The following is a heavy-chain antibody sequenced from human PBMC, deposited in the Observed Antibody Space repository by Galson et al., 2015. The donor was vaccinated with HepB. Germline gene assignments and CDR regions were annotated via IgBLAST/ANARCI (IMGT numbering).Heavy chain of an antibody. CDR1: RFVFRNYG. J-gene: IGHJ4*02. Sequence: SLRLSCAASRFVFRNYGMHWVRQAPGKGLEWVAVIWYDGSESYYADSVKGRFTASRGNSKNTLYLQMDSLRVEDTAVYYCVRDRNYPSSYFDYWGQGTLVAVSS. V-gene: IGHV3-33*01. CDR3: VRDRNYPSSYFDY. CDR2: IWYDGSES. D-gene: IGHD1-7*01.